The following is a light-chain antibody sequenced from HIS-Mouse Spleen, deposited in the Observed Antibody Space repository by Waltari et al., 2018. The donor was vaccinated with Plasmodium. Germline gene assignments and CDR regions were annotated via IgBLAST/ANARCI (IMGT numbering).Light chain of an antibody. Sequence: QSALTQPASVSGSPGPSITISCTGTSSDFGSYNLVPWYQQHPGKAPKLMIYEGSRRPSGVSNRFSGSKSGNTASLTISGLQAEDEADYYCCSYAGSSTFVVFGGGTKLTVL. J-gene: IGLJ2*01. CDR1: SSDFGSYNL. V-gene: IGLV2-23*03. CDR2: EGS. CDR3: CSYAGSSTFVV.